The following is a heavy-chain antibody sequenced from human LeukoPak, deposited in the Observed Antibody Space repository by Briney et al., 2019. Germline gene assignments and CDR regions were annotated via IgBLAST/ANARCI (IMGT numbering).Heavy chain of an antibody. CDR2: VYTSGRT. CDR1: GGSISSSSYY. D-gene: IGHD3-10*01. J-gene: IGHJ4*02. V-gene: IGHV4-39*02. Sequence: AETLSLTCTVSGGSISSSSYYWGWIRQPPGKGLEWIGRVYTSGRTDYNPSLQSRVTISLDTSRNHFSLKLSSVIAADTAVYYCAREPFLSFGELLDWGQGTLLTVSS. CDR3: AREPFLSFGELLD.